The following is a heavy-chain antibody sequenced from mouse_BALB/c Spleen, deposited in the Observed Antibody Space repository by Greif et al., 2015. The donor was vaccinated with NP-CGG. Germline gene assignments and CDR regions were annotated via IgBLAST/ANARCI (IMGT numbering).Heavy chain of an antibody. Sequence: VKLMESGAELAKPGASVKMSCKASGYTFTSYWMHWVKQRPGQGLEWTGYINPSTGYTEYNQKFKDKATLTADKSSSTAYMQLSSLTSEDSAVYYCARRYGNLHFDYWGQGTTLTVSS. J-gene: IGHJ2*01. D-gene: IGHD2-10*02. CDR3: ARRYGNLHFDY. CDR1: GYTFTSYW. CDR2: INPSTGYT. V-gene: IGHV1-7*01.